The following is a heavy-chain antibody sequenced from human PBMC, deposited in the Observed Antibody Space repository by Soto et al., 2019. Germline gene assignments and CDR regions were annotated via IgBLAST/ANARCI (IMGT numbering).Heavy chain of an antibody. D-gene: IGHD1-26*01. V-gene: IGHV3-20*04. CDR3: SRHDVRWHSDLSLETGWLHP. J-gene: IGHJ5*02. CDR1: GPDFGDYG. Sequence: EVRLVESGGDVFRPGGSLRLSCAASGPDFGDYGMTWVRQGPGKGLEWVSNINGDGATTTYADSVEGRFTISRDNAKKFLVLQMNSMRVEDTAFFYCSRHDVRWHSDLSLETGWLHPWGQGTLVTVSS. CDR2: INGDGATT.